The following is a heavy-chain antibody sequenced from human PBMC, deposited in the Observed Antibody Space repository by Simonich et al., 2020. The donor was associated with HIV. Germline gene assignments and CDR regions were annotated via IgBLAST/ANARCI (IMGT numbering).Heavy chain of an antibody. CDR2: INHSGIT. Sequence: QVQLQQWGAGLLKPSETLSLTCAVYGGSFSGYYWSWIRQPRGKGLEWNGEINHSGITNYKSSLNSRATISVDKSKNQFSLKLSSVTAADTAIYYCARRDRELILYFDYWGQGNLVTVSS. D-gene: IGHD3-3*01. CDR1: GGSFSGYY. CDR3: ARRDRELILYFDY. J-gene: IGHJ4*02. V-gene: IGHV4-34*01.